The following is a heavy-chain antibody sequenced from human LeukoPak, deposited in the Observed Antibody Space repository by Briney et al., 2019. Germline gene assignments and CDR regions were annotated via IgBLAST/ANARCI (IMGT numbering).Heavy chain of an antibody. CDR1: GYTFTSYG. CDR3: ARDLLVRGVMAAYYYYGMDV. J-gene: IGHJ6*02. V-gene: IGHV1-18*01. CDR2: ISAYNGNT. D-gene: IGHD3-10*01. Sequence: ASVKVFCKASGYTFTSYGISWVRQAPGQGLEWMGWISAYNGNTNYAQKLQGRVTMTTDTSTSTAYMELRSLRSDDTAVYYCARDLLVRGVMAAYYYYGMDVWGQGTTVTVSS.